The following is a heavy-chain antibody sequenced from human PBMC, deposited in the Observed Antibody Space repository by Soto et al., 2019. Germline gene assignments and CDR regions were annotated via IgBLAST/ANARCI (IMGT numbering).Heavy chain of an antibody. V-gene: IGHV3-48*02. D-gene: IGHD3-3*01. CDR3: ARAGYRSVDY. CDR1: GFTFSSYS. CDR2: ISSSGSTI. J-gene: IGHJ4*02. Sequence: EVQLVESGGGLVQPGGSLRLSCAASGFTFSSYSMNWVRQAPGKGLEWVSYISSSGSTIYYADSVRGRFTISRDNAKNSLYMQMNSLRDEDTAVFYCARAGYRSVDYWGQGTLVTVSS.